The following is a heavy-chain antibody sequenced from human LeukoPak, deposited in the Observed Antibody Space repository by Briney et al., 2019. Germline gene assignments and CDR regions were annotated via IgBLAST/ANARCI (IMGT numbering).Heavy chain of an antibody. J-gene: IGHJ6*02. D-gene: IGHD4-17*01. CDR1: GYTFTGYY. Sequence: GASVKVSCKASGYTFTGYYMHWVRRAPGQGLEWMGWINPNTGVTNYAQKFQGRVTLTRDTSIITAYMELTRLRSDDTAMYYCARDRTTVTTGYYGMDVWGQGTTLTVSS. V-gene: IGHV1-2*02. CDR2: INPNTGVT. CDR3: ARDRTTVTTGYYGMDV.